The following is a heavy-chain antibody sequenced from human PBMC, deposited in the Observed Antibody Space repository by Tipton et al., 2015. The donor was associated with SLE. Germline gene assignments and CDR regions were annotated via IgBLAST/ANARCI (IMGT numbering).Heavy chain of an antibody. Sequence: TLSLTCTVSGGSISSSSYYWGWIRQPPGKGLEWIGSIYYSGNTYYNPSLKSRVTISVDTSKNQFSLKLSSVTAADTAVYYCARPGLPVAAFDAFDIWGQGTMVTVSS. CDR1: GGSISSSSYY. D-gene: IGHD6-19*01. CDR2: IYYSGNT. V-gene: IGHV4-39*07. J-gene: IGHJ3*02. CDR3: ARPGLPVAAFDAFDI.